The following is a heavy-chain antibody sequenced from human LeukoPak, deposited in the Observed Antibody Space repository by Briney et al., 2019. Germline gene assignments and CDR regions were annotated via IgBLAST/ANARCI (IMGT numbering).Heavy chain of an antibody. CDR2: MNPNSGNT. CDR1: GYTFTSYD. CDR3: ARSPPRPGLRWLLSRGCAFDI. D-gene: IGHD3-3*01. J-gene: IGHJ3*02. V-gene: IGHV1-8*03. Sequence: ASVKVSCKASGYTFTSYDINWVRQATGLGLEWMGWMNPNSGNTGYAQKFQGRVTITRNTSISTAYMELSSLRSEDTAVYYCARSPPRPGLRWLLSRGCAFDIWGQGTMVTVSS.